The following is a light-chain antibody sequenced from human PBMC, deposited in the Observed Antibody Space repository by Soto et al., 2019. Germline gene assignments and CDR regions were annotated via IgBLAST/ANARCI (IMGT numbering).Light chain of an antibody. Sequence: IEKTPSPSSLSSSVGEVVRISCLASQGIGNALGWYQQKPGKPPKVLIYGASNLQSGVPPRFSGSGSGTDFTLAISSLQPEDSATYYCLQDINYPWTVGQGTKVDTK. V-gene: IGKV1-6*01. CDR2: GAS. CDR3: LQDINYPWT. CDR1: QGIGNA. J-gene: IGKJ1*01.